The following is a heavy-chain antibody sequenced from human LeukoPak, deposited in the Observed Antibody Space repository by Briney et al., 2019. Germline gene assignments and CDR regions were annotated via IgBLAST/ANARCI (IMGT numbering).Heavy chain of an antibody. J-gene: IGHJ1*01. CDR3: ATTTHLVVPAAIQYFQH. Sequence: GGSLRLSCAASGFTFSSYAMSWVRQAPGKGLEWVSAISGSGGSTYYADSVKGRFTISRDNSKNTLYLQMNSLRAEDTAVYYCATTTHLVVPAAIQYFQHWGQGTLVTVSS. CDR2: ISGSGGST. V-gene: IGHV3-23*01. D-gene: IGHD2-2*01. CDR1: GFTFSSYA.